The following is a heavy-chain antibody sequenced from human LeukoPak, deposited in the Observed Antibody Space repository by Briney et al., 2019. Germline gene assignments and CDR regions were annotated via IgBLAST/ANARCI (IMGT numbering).Heavy chain of an antibody. CDR3: ARAVNYYDSSGPDY. CDR1: GFTFSSYA. CDR2: ISYDGSNK. Sequence: GGSLRLSCAASGFTFSSYAMHWVRQAPGKGLEWVAVISYDGSNKYYADAVKGRFTISRDNSKNTLYLQMNSLRAGDTAVYYCARAVNYYDSSGPDYWGQGTLVTVSS. D-gene: IGHD3-22*01. J-gene: IGHJ4*02. V-gene: IGHV3-30*07.